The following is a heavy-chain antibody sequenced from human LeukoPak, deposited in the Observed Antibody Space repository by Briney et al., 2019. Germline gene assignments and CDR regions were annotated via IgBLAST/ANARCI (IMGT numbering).Heavy chain of an antibody. D-gene: IGHD3-22*01. J-gene: IGHJ4*02. CDR2: IKQDGSEK. V-gene: IGHV3-7*01. Sequence: GGSLRLSCAASGFTFSSYWMSWDRQAPGKGLEWVANIKQDGSEKYYVDSVKGRFTISRDNVKNSLYLQMNSLRAEDTAVYYCAREYDDSSGYYYVYWGQGTLVTVSS. CDR1: GFTFSSYW. CDR3: AREYDDSSGYYYVY.